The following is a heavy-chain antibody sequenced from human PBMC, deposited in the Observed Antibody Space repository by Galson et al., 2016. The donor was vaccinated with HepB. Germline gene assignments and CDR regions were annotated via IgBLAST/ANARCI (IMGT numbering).Heavy chain of an antibody. V-gene: IGHV1-46*01. Sequence: SVKVSCKASGYTFTSHYMHWVRQAPGQGLEWMGIINPSGGSTKYAQKFQGRVTLTRDTSTSTVYMELSSLRSEDTAVYYCARTNPPNYYGMDVWGQGTTVTVSS. J-gene: IGHJ6*02. CDR2: INPSGGST. CDR1: GYTFTSHY. CDR3: ARTNPPNYYGMDV.